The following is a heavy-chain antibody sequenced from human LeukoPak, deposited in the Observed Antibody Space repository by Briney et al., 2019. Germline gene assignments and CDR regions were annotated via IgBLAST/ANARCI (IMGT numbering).Heavy chain of an antibody. CDR3: ARGLTTVRSSFDY. D-gene: IGHD4-11*01. V-gene: IGHV4-31*03. CDR1: GGSISSGGYY. J-gene: IGHJ4*02. CDR2: IYYSGST. Sequence: TSETLSLTCTVSGGSISSGGYYWSWIRQHPGKGLEWIGYIYYSGSTYYNPSLKSRVTMSVDTSKNQFSLKLSSVTAADTAVYYCARGLTTVRSSFDYWGQGTLVTVSS.